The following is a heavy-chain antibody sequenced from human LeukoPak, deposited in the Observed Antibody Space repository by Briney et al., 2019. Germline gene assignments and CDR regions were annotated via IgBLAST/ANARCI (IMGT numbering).Heavy chain of an antibody. CDR2: IYYSGTT. D-gene: IGHD6-19*01. J-gene: IGHJ4*02. CDR1: GGSISSYY. CDR3: ARGTSSGWYGFDS. Sequence: SETLSLTCTVSGGSISSYYWSWIRQPPGKGLEWIGYIYYSGTTNYNPSLKSRVTISVDTSKNQFSLKLNSVAAADTAVYYCARGTSSGWYGFDSWGQGTLVTVSS. V-gene: IGHV4-59*01.